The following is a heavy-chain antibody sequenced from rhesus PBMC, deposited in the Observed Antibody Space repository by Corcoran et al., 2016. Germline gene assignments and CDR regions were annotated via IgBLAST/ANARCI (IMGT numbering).Heavy chain of an antibody. D-gene: IGHD3-16*01. V-gene: IGHV3S5*01. CDR3: AKVTIGYYFDY. CDR1: GFTFSSYG. J-gene: IGHJ4*01. CDR2: ISNGGGRT. Sequence: EVQLVGSGGGLVQPGVSLRLSCAASGFTFSSYGLSLVRQALGKGLEWVSYISNGGGRTDYADTVKGRCTITRDNAKNTLSLQMNSLRAEDTAVYYCAKVTIGYYFDYWGQGVLVTVSS.